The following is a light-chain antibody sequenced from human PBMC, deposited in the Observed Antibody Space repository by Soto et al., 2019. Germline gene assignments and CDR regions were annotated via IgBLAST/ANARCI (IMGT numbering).Light chain of an antibody. V-gene: IGKV3-20*01. J-gene: IGKJ5*01. CDR2: GAS. Sequence: EIVLTQSPGTLSLSPGEEATRSCRARQSFDSNYLAWYQQKPGQTPRLIIYGASGRADGIPHRFSGSGFGTDFTLTISKVEPEDFAVYYCQQYGTPRSVTFGQGTRLEIK. CDR1: QSFDSNY. CDR3: QQYGTPRSVT.